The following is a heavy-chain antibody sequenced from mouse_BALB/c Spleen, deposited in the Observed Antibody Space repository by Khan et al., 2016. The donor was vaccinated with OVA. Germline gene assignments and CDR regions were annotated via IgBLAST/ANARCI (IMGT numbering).Heavy chain of an antibody. J-gene: IGHJ3*01. CDR2: ISYDGSN. CDR1: DYSITSGFY. CDR3: ARGYAGYYFAY. V-gene: IGHV3-6*02. D-gene: IGHD2-3*01. Sequence: EVQLQESGPGLVKPSQSLSLTCSVTDYSITSGFYWNWIRQFPGNKLEWMGYISYDGSNKFNPSLKNRISITRDTSENQSFLKLNSVTSEDTATYFCARGYAGYYFAYWGQGTLVTVSA.